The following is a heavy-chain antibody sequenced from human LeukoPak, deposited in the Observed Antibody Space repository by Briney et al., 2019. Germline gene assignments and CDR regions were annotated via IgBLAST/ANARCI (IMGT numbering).Heavy chain of an antibody. CDR1: GLTVSTNY. V-gene: IGHV3-53*03. CDR2: IYSDGTT. CDR3: ARRTGRYFGSGSAYGMDV. J-gene: IGHJ6*04. Sequence: GGSLRLSCATSGLTVSTNYMSWVRQTPGKGLELVGLIYSDGTTHYAGSVRGRFTISRDNSKNTVDLQMNGLRDEDTAIYYCARRTGRYFGSGSAYGMDVWGGGTTVTVSS. D-gene: IGHD3-10*01.